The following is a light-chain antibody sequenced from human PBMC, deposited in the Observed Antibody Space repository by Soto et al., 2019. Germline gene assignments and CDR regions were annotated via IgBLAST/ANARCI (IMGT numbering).Light chain of an antibody. J-gene: IGKJ2*01. CDR2: DAS. CDR3: QQSYRTPYT. Sequence: EIVMTQSPATLSVSPGERATLSCRASQSVSSNLAWYQQKPGQAPRLLIYDASTRAIGTAARFSGSGSGTEFTLTISSLQSEDFATYYCQQSYRTPYTFGQGTKLETK. V-gene: IGKV3-15*01. CDR1: QSVSSN.